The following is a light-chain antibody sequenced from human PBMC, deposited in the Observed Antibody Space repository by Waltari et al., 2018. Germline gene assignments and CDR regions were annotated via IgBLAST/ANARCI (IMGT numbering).Light chain of an antibody. Sequence: EIVLTQSPATLSLSPGERATVSCRASQSVGRHLAWYQQKPGQAPRLLIYDASDRAADTPARFSGSGSATDFTLTISSLEPEDFVVYYCQQRSTWPSVTFGGGTKVEIK. CDR2: DAS. V-gene: IGKV3-11*01. CDR1: QSVGRH. CDR3: QQRSTWPSVT. J-gene: IGKJ4*01.